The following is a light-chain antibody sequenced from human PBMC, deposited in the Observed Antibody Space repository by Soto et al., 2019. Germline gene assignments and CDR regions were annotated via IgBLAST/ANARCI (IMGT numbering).Light chain of an antibody. CDR2: DVS. J-gene: IGLJ1*01. V-gene: IGLV2-14*03. CDR3: NSYTSSGTYV. Sequence: QSALTQPASVSGSPGQSITISCTGSSSDVGGYNYVSWYQHLPGKAHELMIYDVSNRPSGVSNRFSGSKSGNTSSLTISGLQAEDEADYYCNSYTSSGTYVFGTGTKLTVL. CDR1: SSDVGGYNY.